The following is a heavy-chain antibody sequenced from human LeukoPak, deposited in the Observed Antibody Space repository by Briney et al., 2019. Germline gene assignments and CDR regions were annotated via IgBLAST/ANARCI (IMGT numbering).Heavy chain of an antibody. CDR2: ISGSGGGT. Sequence: GGSLRLSCAASGFTFNSYAMSWVRQAPEKGLEWVATISGSGGGTYYADSVKGRFTISRDDSKNTLYLQMNSLRAEDTAVYYCAKAPQYSPDRSDYYCDYWGLGILVTVSS. CDR3: AKAPQYSPDRSDYYCDY. J-gene: IGHJ4*02. V-gene: IGHV3-23*01. D-gene: IGHD3-22*01. CDR1: GFTFNSYA.